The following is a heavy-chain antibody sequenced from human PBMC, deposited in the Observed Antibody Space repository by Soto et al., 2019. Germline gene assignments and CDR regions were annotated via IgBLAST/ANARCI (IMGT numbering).Heavy chain of an antibody. CDR3: AKDRGTTD. J-gene: IGHJ4*02. D-gene: IGHD4-17*01. CDR1: GFTFSSYG. CDR2: ISYDGSNK. Sequence: GGSLRLSCAASGFTFSSYGMHWVRQAPGKGLEWVAVISYDGSNKYYADSVKGRFTISRDNSKNTLYLQMNSLRAEDTAVYYCAKDRGTTDWGQGTLVTVSS. V-gene: IGHV3-30*18.